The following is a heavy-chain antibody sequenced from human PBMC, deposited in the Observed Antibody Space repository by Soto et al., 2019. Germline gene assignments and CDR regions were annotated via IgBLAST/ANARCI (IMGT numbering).Heavy chain of an antibody. Sequence: QVQLVQSGAEVKKPGSSVKVSCKASGGTFSSYAISWVRQAPGQGLEWMGGIIPIFGTANYAQKFQGRVTITADKSTSTAYMELSSLRSDDTAVYYFASPTMDYYYYCGMDVWGQGTTGTVSS. D-gene: IGHD3-10*01. CDR3: ASPTMDYYYYCGMDV. CDR2: IIPIFGTA. J-gene: IGHJ6*02. V-gene: IGHV1-69*14. CDR1: GGTFSSYA.